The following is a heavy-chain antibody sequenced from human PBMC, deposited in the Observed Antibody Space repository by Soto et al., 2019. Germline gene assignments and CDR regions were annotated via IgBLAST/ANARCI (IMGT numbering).Heavy chain of an antibody. D-gene: IGHD6-19*01. J-gene: IGHJ4*02. CDR2: INPNSGGT. V-gene: IGHV1-2*02. CDR3: ARARGKYSSGWAYFDY. CDR1: GYTFTGYY. Sequence: ASVKVSCKASGYTFTGYYMHWARQAPGQGLEWMGWINPNSGGTNYAQKFQGRVTMTRDTSISTAYMELSRLRSDDTAVYYCARARGKYSSGWAYFDYWGQGTLVTVSS.